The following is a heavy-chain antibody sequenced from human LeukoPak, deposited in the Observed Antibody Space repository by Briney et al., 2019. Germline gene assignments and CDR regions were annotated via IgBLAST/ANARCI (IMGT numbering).Heavy chain of an antibody. Sequence: GGSLRLSCAASGFTFSNYWMSWVRQAPGKGLEWVANIKEDGSEKYYVDSVKGRFTISRDNAKNSLYLQMNSLRAEDTAVYYCAGEDCTGGNCFGYWGQGTLVTVSS. D-gene: IGHD2-8*02. CDR1: GFTFSNYW. CDR3: AGEDCTGGNCFGY. CDR2: IKEDGSEK. J-gene: IGHJ4*02. V-gene: IGHV3-7*01.